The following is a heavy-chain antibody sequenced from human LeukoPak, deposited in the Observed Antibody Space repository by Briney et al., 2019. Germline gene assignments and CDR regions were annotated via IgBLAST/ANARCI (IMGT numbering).Heavy chain of an antibody. V-gene: IGHV3-23*01. CDR3: VREAGYCAPVCVKANWFDP. CDR1: GFPFSSHA. CDR2: ISNGKT. Sequence: GGSLRLSCAASGFPFSSHAMSWVRQPPGKGLEWVAAISNGKTYYADSVRGRFAISRDDSTDTVYLHMNSLRDEDTALYHCVREAGYCAPVCVKANWFDPWGQGTLVTVSS. D-gene: IGHD2-15*01. J-gene: IGHJ5*02.